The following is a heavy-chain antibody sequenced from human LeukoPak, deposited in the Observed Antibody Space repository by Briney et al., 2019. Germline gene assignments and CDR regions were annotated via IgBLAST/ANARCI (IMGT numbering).Heavy chain of an antibody. CDR3: ATYTNSPDDEHFYYYMDV. Sequence: WASVKVSCKASGYTFTGYYMHWVRQAPGQGLEWMGGIIPIFDTGNYAQKFQGRVTINTDESTSTAYMELSSLRSEDTAVYYCATYTNSPDDEHFYYYMDVWGKGTTVSVSS. J-gene: IGHJ6*03. V-gene: IGHV1-69*05. CDR1: GYTFTGYY. CDR2: IIPIFDTG. D-gene: IGHD2-2*02.